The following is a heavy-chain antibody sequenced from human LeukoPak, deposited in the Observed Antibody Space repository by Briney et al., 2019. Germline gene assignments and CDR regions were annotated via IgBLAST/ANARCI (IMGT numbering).Heavy chain of an antibody. Sequence: PSETLSLTCTVSGGSISSYYWSWIRQPPGKGLEWIGYIYYSGSTNYNPSLKSRVTISVDTSKNQFSLKLSSVTAADTAVYYCARSSGNERAFDIWGQGTLVTVSS. CDR1: GGSISSYY. D-gene: IGHD5-12*01. CDR3: ARSSGNERAFDI. CDR2: IYYSGST. V-gene: IGHV4-59*12. J-gene: IGHJ3*02.